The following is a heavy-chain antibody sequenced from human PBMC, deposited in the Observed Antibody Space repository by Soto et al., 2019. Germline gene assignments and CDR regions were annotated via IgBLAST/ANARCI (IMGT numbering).Heavy chain of an antibody. Sequence: GGSLRLSCAASGFTFSSYAMSWVRQAPGKGLEWVSAISGSGGSTYYADSVKGRFTISRDNSKNTLYLQMNSLRAEDTAVYYCAKPIYAMATIIGYGMDVWGQGTTVTVSS. CDR3: AKPIYAMATIIGYGMDV. CDR2: ISGSGGST. CDR1: GFTFSSYA. D-gene: IGHD5-12*01. J-gene: IGHJ6*02. V-gene: IGHV3-23*01.